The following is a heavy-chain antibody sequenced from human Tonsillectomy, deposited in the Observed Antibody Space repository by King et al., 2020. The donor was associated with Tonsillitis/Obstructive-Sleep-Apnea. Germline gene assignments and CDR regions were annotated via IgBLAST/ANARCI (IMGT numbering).Heavy chain of an antibody. Sequence: VQLVESGGGLVKPGGSLRLSCAASGFTFSSYSMNWVRQAPGKGLEWVSSISSSSSYIYYADSVKGRFTISRDNAKNSLYLQMNSLRAEDTAVYYCARDNDFWSGYYYSHYYYMDVWGKGTTVTVSS. CDR3: ARDNDFWSGYYYSHYYYMDV. D-gene: IGHD3-3*01. V-gene: IGHV3-21*01. CDR1: GFTFSSYS. J-gene: IGHJ6*03. CDR2: ISSSSSYI.